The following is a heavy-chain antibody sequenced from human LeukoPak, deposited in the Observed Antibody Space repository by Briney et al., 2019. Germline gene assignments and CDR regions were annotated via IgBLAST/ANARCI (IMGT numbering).Heavy chain of an antibody. CDR2: INPSAGST. Sequence: ASVKVSCRASGYTFTSHYMHWVRQAPGQELEWMGIINPSAGSTSYPQKFQGRVTMTRDTSTSTVYMELSSLRSEDTAVYYCAAPGASGFVGNFWSGPLDFWGQGTLVTVSS. CDR3: AAPGASGFVGNFWSGPLDF. D-gene: IGHD3-3*01. J-gene: IGHJ4*02. V-gene: IGHV1-46*01. CDR1: GYTFTSHY.